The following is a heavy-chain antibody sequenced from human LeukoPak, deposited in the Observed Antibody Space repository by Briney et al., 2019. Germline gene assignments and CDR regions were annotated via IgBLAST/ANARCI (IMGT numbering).Heavy chain of an antibody. J-gene: IGHJ3*02. V-gene: IGHV4-4*07. CDR3: ARDVKGGGAFDI. CDR2: IYTTGST. Sequence: PSETLSLTCTVSGGSISSYYWSWIRHPARKGLEWLGRIYTTGSTNYNPSLKRRVTMSVDTSKNQFPLKLSSVAAADTAMYHCARDVKGGGAFDIWGQGTMVTVSS. D-gene: IGHD2/OR15-2a*01. CDR1: GGSISSYY.